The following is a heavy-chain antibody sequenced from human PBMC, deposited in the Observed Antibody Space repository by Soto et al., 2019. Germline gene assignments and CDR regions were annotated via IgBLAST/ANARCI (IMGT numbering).Heavy chain of an antibody. CDR3: ARAPPRYYDFWGGYYDFDY. D-gene: IGHD3-3*01. CDR2: ISAYNGNT. V-gene: IGHV1-18*01. Sequence: ASVKVSCKASGYTFTSYGISWVRQAPGQGLEWMGWISAYNGNTNYAQKLQGRVTMTTDTSTSTAYMELRSLRSDDTAVYYCARAPPRYYDFWGGYYDFDYWGQGTLVTVSS. CDR1: GYTFTSYG. J-gene: IGHJ4*02.